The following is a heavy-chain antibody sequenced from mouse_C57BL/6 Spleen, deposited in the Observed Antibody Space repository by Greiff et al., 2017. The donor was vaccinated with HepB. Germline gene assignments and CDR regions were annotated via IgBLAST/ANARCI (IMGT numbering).Heavy chain of an antibody. CDR3: ARDYDEEFAY. V-gene: IGHV5-4*01. CDR1: GFTFSSYA. Sequence: EVMLVESGGGLVKPGGSLKLSCAASGFTFSSYAMSWVRQTPEKRLEWVATISDGGSYTYYPDNVKGRFTISRDNAKNNLYLQMSHLKSEDTAMYYCARDYDEEFAYWGQGTLVTVSA. CDR2: ISDGGSYT. D-gene: IGHD2-12*01. J-gene: IGHJ3*01.